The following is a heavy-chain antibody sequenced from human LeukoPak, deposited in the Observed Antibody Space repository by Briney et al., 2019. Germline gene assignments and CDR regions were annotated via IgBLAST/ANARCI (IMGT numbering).Heavy chain of an antibody. J-gene: IGHJ4*02. CDR1: GFTFSNYA. Sequence: GGSLRLSCAASGFTFSNYAIHWVRQAPGKGLEWVSVIYSGGSTYYADSVKGRFTVSRDNSKNTLYLQMNSLRAEDTAVYYCARGIAVAVTSGDYFDYWGQGTLVTVSS. CDR3: ARGIAVAVTSGDYFDY. CDR2: IYSGGST. D-gene: IGHD6-19*01. V-gene: IGHV3-53*01.